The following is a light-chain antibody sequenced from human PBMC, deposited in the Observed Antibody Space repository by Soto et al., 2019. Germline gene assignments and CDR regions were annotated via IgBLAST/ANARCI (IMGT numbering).Light chain of an antibody. CDR2: DVS. J-gene: IGLJ1*01. CDR3: CSYAGSYTFEV. Sequence: QSALTQPRSVSRSPGQSVTISCTGTSSDVGGYNYVSWYQQHPDRAPKLMIYDVSKRPSGVPDRFSGSKSGNTASLTISGLQAEDEADYYCCSYAGSYTFEVFGTGTKVTVL. CDR1: SSDVGGYNY. V-gene: IGLV2-11*01.